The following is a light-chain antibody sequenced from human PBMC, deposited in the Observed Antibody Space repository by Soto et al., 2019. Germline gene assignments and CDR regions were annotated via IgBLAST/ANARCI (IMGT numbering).Light chain of an antibody. CDR1: QTVRSSF. Sequence: DIELTQSPGTLSLSPGESVTLSCRAGQTVRSSFVAWYQQKPGQAPRLLIYGASTRATGIPDRFSGSGSGTDFTLTLSSLEPEDLAVYYCQHYGRSSWTFGQGTKVEIK. CDR2: GAS. V-gene: IGKV3-20*01. J-gene: IGKJ1*01. CDR3: QHYGRSSWT.